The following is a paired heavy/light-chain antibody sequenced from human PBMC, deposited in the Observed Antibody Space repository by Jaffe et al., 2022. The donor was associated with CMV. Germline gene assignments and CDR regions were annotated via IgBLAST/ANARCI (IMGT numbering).Light chain of an antibody. CDR1: QYIGTS. J-gene: IGKJ1*01. CDR3: QQYNAYPWT. V-gene: IGKV1-5*03. CDR2: KAS. Sequence: DIQMTQSPSSLSASEGDRVTITCRASQYIGTSLAWYQYKPGKAPTFLIYKASSLETGVASRFSGSGSGTEFTLTISSLQPDDFATYYCQQYNAYPWTFGQGTQVEIK.
Heavy chain of an antibody. D-gene: IGHD2-8*01. CDR1: GFTLSSYE. V-gene: IGHV3-48*03. CDR2: ISRSGDVT. CDR3: ARGGHCPNAVCHDAAYFQY. J-gene: IGHJ1*01. Sequence: EVQMVESGGGLVQPGGSLKLSCVVSGFTLSSYEMNWVRQAPGKGLEWVANISRSGDVTHYVESVKGRFTVSRDNVKNSVFLQMSSLRDEDTAIYYCARGGHCPNAVCHDAAYFQYWGQGTVVTVSS.